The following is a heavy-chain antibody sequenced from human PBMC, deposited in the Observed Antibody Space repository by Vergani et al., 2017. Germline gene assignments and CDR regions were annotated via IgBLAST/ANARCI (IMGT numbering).Heavy chain of an antibody. V-gene: IGHV4-31*03. Sequence: QVQLQESGPGLVKPSQTLSLTCTVSGGSISSGAYYWSWIRQHPGKGLEWIGYSYYSGSIYYNPSLKSRVTISLDTSKNQFSRKLSAVTAADTAVYYCARVLRQLTPASTFDSWGQGTLVTVSS. CDR3: ARVLRQLTPASTFDS. D-gene: IGHD2-15*01. CDR2: SYYSGSI. J-gene: IGHJ5*01. CDR1: GGSISSGAYY.